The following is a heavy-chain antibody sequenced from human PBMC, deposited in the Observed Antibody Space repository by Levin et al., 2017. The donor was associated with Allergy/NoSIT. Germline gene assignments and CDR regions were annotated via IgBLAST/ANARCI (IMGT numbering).Heavy chain of an antibody. Sequence: PSETLSLTCTVSGGSISSYYWSWIRQPPGKGLEWIGYIYYSGSTNYNPSLKSRVTISVDTSKNQFSLKLSSVTAADTAVYYCARIYETYSSGWSYYYYYMDVWGKGTTVTVSS. CDR1: GGSISSYY. J-gene: IGHJ6*03. CDR3: ARIYETYSSGWSYYYYYMDV. D-gene: IGHD6-19*01. V-gene: IGHV4-59*08. CDR2: IYYSGST.